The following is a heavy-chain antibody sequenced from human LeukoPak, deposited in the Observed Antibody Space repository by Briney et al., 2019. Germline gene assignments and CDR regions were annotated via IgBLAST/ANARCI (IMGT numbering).Heavy chain of an antibody. CDR2: ISAYNGNT. J-gene: IGHJ6*02. V-gene: IGHV1-18*01. CDR1: GYTFTSYG. D-gene: IGHD3-9*01. CDR3: AREVGILTGYTYYYYYGMDV. Sequence: ASVTVSCKASGYTFTSYGSSWVRQAPGQGLEWMGWISAYNGNTNYAQKLQGRVTMTTDTSTSTAYMELRSLRSDDTAVYYCAREVGILTGYTYYYYYGMDVWGQGTTVTVSS.